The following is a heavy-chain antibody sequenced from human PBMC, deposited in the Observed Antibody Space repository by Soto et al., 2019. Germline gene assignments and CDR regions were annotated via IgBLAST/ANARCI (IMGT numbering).Heavy chain of an antibody. CDR2: IYWNDDK. V-gene: IGHV2-5*01. D-gene: IGHD6-19*01. CDR1: GFSLSTSVVG. CDR3: AHQPGIAVAGS. Sequence: GPALVIPTHALTLTCTFSGFSLSTSVVGVGWIRQPPGKALEWLALIYWNDDKRYSPSLKSRLTITKDTSKNQVVLTMTNMDPVDTAKYYCAHQPGIAVAGSWGQGTLVTVYS. J-gene: IGHJ4*02.